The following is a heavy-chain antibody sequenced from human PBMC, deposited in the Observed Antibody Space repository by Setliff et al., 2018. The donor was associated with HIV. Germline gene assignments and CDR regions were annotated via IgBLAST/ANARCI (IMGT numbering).Heavy chain of an antibody. Sequence: SETLSLTCAVYGGSFGDYYWNWIRQPPGKGLEWIGEINHSGSTNYNPSLKSRVTISLDTSKNQFSLKLSSVTAADTAVYYCARVSKTYWYSIPRDYYHHMDVWGKGTTVTVSS. J-gene: IGHJ6*03. V-gene: IGHV4-34*01. D-gene: IGHD2-8*02. CDR2: INHSGST. CDR3: ARVSKTYWYSIPRDYYHHMDV. CDR1: GGSFGDYY.